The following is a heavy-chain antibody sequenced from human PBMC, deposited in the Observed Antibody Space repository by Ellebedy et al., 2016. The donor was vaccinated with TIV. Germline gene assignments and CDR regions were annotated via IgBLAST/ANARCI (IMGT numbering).Heavy chain of an antibody. CDR3: AKDREYSSYYYMGDGAFDF. CDR1: RFTFSSYA. J-gene: IGHJ3*01. CDR2: ISGSGDIT. D-gene: IGHD6-6*01. V-gene: IGHV3-23*01. Sequence: GGSLRLXXAASRFTFSSYAMSWVRQAPGKRLEWVSIISGSGDITYYADSVKGRFTISRENSKNTVFLQMNSLRAEDTAVYYCAKDREYSSYYYMGDGAFDFWGQGTVVTVSS.